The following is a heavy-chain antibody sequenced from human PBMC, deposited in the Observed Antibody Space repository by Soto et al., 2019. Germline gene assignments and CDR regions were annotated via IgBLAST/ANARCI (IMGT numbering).Heavy chain of an antibody. V-gene: IGHV1-69*13. J-gene: IGHJ4*02. CDR3: ASSSRYSSGWPRVDY. Sequence: AASVKVSCKASGGTFSSYAISWVRQAPGQGLEWMGGIIPIFGTANYAQKFQGRVTITADESTSTAYMELSSLRSEDTAVYYCASSSRYSSGWPRVDYWGQGTLVTVSS. CDR1: GGTFSSYA. D-gene: IGHD6-19*01. CDR2: IIPIFGTA.